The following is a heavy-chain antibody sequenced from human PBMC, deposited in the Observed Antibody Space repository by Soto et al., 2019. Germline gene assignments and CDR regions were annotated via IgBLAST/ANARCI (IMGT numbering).Heavy chain of an antibody. CDR3: ARVAGSSSYGMDV. CDR1: GGSISSSYW. Sequence: QVQLQESGPGLVKPSGTLSLTCAVSGGSISSSYWWSWVRQPPGKGLEWIGEIYHSGSTNYNTSLLRRVTVSVAKSKTQVCVKVTSVAAAATPVYYCARVAGSSSYGMDVWGQGTTVTVSS. J-gene: IGHJ6*02. V-gene: IGHV4-4*02. CDR2: IYHSGST.